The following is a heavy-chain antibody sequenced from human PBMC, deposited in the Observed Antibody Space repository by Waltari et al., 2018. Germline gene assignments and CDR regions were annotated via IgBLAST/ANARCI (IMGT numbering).Heavy chain of an antibody. CDR3: ARSPVWGFDY. J-gene: IGHJ4*02. D-gene: IGHD3-16*01. CDR1: GYTFTSYD. V-gene: IGHV1-8*03. CDR2: LNHNMGNK. Sequence: QVQLVQSGAEVKKPGASVKVSCKASGYTFTSYDINWVRQATGQGLEWMGRLNHNMGNKGKEQNFQGRVTITRKPSISTAYRELSSLRSEDTAVYYCARSPVWGFDYWGQGTLVTVSS.